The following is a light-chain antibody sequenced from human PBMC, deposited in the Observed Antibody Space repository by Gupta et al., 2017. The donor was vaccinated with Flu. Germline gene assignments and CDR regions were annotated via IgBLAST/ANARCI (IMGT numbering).Light chain of an antibody. CDR3: CSYAGSYSFV. CDR1: GSDVGGYNY. CDR2: DVS. Sequence: QSSLTQPLSVSGSPGQTVTSSCTGTGSDVGGYNYVSWYRQPPGEAPKLIVSDVSKRPSGVPDRFSGSKAGNTASLTISGLQVDDEADYYCCSYAGSYSFVFGGGTKLTVL. J-gene: IGLJ3*02. V-gene: IGLV2-11*01.